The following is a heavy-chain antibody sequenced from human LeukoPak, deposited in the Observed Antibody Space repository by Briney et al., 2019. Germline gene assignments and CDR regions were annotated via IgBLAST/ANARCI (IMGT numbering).Heavy chain of an antibody. CDR2: INHSGST. CDR1: GGSFSGYY. CDR3: ARGSGGQLAQIRFDY. J-gene: IGHJ4*02. D-gene: IGHD6-6*01. V-gene: IGHV4-34*01. Sequence: PSETLSLTCAVYGGSFSGYYWSWIRQPPGKELEWIGEINHSGSTNYNPSLKSRVTISVDTSKNQFSLKLSSVTAADTAVYYCARGSGGQLAQIRFDYWGQGTLVTVSS.